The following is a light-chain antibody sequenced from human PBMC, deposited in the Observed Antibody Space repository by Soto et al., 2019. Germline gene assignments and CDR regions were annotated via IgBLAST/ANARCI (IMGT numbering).Light chain of an antibody. V-gene: IGKV3D-20*01. CDR1: QSVSSSY. Sequence: EIVLTQSPATLSLSPGDRATLSCGASQSVSSSYLAWFQQKPGLAPRLLIYGALSRATGIPDRFSGSGSGTDFTLTSSSLQPEDVATYYCQNFDSAPQTFGQGTKVDIK. CDR3: QNFDSAPQT. J-gene: IGKJ1*01. CDR2: GAL.